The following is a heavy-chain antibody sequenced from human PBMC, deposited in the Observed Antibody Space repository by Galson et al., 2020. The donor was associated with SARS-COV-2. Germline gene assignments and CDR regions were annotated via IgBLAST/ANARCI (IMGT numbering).Heavy chain of an antibody. J-gene: IGHJ4*02. CDR3: AREFHGGLWDY. D-gene: IGHD3-16*01. CDR1: GYTFLDYY. Sequence: ASVKVSCKASGYTFLDYYIHWVRQAPGQGPQWMGAIYPSADTTSSSQKFQGGLTMTRDTSTSTLFMELNGLTSEDTALYYCAREFHGGLWDYWGQGTLVTVSS. CDR2: IYPSADTT. V-gene: IGHV1-46*01.